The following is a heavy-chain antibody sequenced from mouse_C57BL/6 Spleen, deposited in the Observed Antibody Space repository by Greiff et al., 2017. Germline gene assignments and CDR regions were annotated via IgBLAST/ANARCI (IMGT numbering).Heavy chain of an antibody. CDR1: GYTFTDYY. V-gene: IGHV1-26*01. CDR3: ARRRRLITTVVAPCYY. J-gene: IGHJ2*01. D-gene: IGHD1-1*01. CDR2: INPNNGGT. Sequence: EVQLQQSGPELVQPGASVKISCKASGYTFTDYYMNWVKQSHGKSLEWIGDINPNNGGTSYTQKFKGKATLTVDKSSSTAYMELRSLTSEYSAVYYCARRRRLITTVVAPCYYWGQGTTLTVSS.